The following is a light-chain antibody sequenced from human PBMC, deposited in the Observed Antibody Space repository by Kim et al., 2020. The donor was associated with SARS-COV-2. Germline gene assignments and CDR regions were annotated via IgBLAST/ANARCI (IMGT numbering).Light chain of an antibody. Sequence: SYELTQPPSVSVSPGQTASITCPGDKLGDKYACWYQQKPGQSPVLVIYQDSKRPSGIPERFSGSNSGNTATLTISGTQAMDEADYYCQAWDSSTHVVFDG. CDR3: QAWDSSTHVV. V-gene: IGLV3-1*01. J-gene: IGLJ2*01. CDR1: KLGDKY. CDR2: QDS.